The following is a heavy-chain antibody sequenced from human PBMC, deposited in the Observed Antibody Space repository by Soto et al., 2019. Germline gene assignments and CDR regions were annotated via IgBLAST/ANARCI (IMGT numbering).Heavy chain of an antibody. V-gene: IGHV4-59*11. CDR1: GASISNHY. CDR3: ARGGVFLLGSNVDY. D-gene: IGHD3-9*01. Sequence: SETLSLTCTFSGASISNHYLNWIRQPPGKGLEWIGYIYNSGTTNYNPSLKSRVTISVDTSKNQFSLKLSSVTAADTAVYYCARGGVFLLGSNVDYWGQGTLVTVSS. CDR2: IYNSGTT. J-gene: IGHJ4*02.